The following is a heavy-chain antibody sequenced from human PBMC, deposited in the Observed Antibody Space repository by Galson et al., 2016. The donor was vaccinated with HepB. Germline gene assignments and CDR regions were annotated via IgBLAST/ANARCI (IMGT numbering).Heavy chain of an antibody. CDR3: ARGGYYDSSGSLRY. V-gene: IGHV1-46*01. CDR2: INPSGGST. J-gene: IGHJ4*02. CDR1: GYTFTRYY. D-gene: IGHD3-22*01. Sequence: SVKVSCKASGYTFTRYYIHWVRQAPGQGLEWMGVINPSGGSTKDAQKFQGRVTMTRDTSTSTVYMELSSLRSEDTAVYCCARGGYYDSSGSLRYWGQGTLVTVSS.